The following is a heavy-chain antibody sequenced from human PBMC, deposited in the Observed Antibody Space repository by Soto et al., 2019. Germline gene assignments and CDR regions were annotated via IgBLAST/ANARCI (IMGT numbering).Heavy chain of an antibody. D-gene: IGHD2-15*01. CDR3: AKGGPDAFCGGGRCYFDS. J-gene: IGHJ4*02. Sequence: EVQLVESGGGLVQPGRSLRLSCAASGFTFDDYAMHWVRRVPGKGLEWVSSISWNGNIIGYADSVKGRFTISRDNAKNSLYLKMNSLRPEDTALYYCAKGGPDAFCGGGRCYFDSCGQGTLVTVSS. V-gene: IGHV3-9*01. CDR2: ISWNGNII. CDR1: GFTFDDYA.